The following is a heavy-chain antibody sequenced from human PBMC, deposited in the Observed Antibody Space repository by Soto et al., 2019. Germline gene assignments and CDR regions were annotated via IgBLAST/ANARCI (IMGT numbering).Heavy chain of an antibody. CDR1: GFTFSSYA. CDR3: AKEHIAAPGTLDY. D-gene: IGHD6-13*01. CDR2: ISGSGGST. V-gene: IGHV3-23*01. Sequence: PGGSLRLSCAASGFTFSSYAMSWVRQAPGKGLEWVSAISGSGGSTYYADSVKGRFTISRDNAKNSLYLQMNSLRAEDTALYYCAKEHIAAPGTLDYWGQGTLVTVSS. J-gene: IGHJ4*02.